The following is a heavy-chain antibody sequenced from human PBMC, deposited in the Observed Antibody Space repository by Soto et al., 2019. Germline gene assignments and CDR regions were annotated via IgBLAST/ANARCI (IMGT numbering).Heavy chain of an antibody. Sequence: PEGSLRLSCAASGSTFSSYAMSWVRQAPGKGLEWVSAISGSGGSTYYADSVKGRFTISRDNSKNTLYLQMNSLRAEDTAVYYCAKVPGLEWLPFYFDYWGQGTLVTVSS. V-gene: IGHV3-23*01. CDR3: AKVPGLEWLPFYFDY. D-gene: IGHD3-3*01. J-gene: IGHJ4*02. CDR1: GSTFSSYA. CDR2: ISGSGGST.